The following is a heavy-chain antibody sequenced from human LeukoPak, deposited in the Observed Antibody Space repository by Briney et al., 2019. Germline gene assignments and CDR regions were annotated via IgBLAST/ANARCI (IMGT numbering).Heavy chain of an antibody. CDR1: GFTFSSYD. Sequence: QPGGSLRLSCAASGFTFSSYDMHWVRQATGKGLEWVSAIGTAGDTYYPGSVKGRFTISRENAKSSLYLQMNSLRAGDTAVYYCARAKYSGYDDYFDYWGQGTLVTVSS. D-gene: IGHD5-12*01. CDR3: ARAKYSGYDDYFDY. CDR2: IGTAGDT. V-gene: IGHV3-13*01. J-gene: IGHJ4*02.